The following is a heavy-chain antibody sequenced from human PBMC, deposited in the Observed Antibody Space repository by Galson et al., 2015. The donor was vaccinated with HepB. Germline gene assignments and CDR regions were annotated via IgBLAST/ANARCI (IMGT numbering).Heavy chain of an antibody. CDR3: ARSSSGYPYQDYQYGMDV. CDR2: ISADSDNT. J-gene: IGHJ6*02. V-gene: IGHV1-18*04. Sequence: SVKVSCKASGYTFTNYGITWVRQAPGQGLEWMGWISADSDNTNYAQKVQDRVTMTTDTSTSTAYMELRSLTSDDTAVYYCARSSSGYPYQDYQYGMDVWGQGTTVTVSS. CDR1: GYTFTNYG. D-gene: IGHD3-22*01.